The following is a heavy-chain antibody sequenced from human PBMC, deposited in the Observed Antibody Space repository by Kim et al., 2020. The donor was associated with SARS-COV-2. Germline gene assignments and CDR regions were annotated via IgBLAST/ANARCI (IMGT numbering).Heavy chain of an antibody. CDR1: GFTFSSYA. CDR3: AKDSSTMIHYDFWSGYYPGKAFDI. Sequence: GGSLRLSCAASGFTFSSYAMSWVRQAPGKGLEWVSAISGSGGSTYYADSVKGRFTISRDNSKNTLYLQMNSLRAEDTAVYYCAKDSSTMIHYDFWSGYYPGKAFDIWGQGTMVTVSS. CDR2: ISGSGGST. V-gene: IGHV3-23*01. J-gene: IGHJ3*02. D-gene: IGHD3-3*01.